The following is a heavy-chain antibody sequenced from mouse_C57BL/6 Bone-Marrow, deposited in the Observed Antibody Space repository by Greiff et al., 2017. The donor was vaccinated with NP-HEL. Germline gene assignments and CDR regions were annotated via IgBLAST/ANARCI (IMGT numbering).Heavy chain of an antibody. CDR2: ISYDGSN. D-gene: IGHD2-10*02. Sequence: VQLQESGPGLVKPSQSLSLTCSVTGYSITSGYYWNWIRRFPGNILEWVGTISYDGSNNYSPSLKNRTSITRDTSTNQFFLKLNSVTAEDTATYYCARAYGNYLDCGGQGTTLTVSS. CDR3: ARAYGNYLDC. J-gene: IGHJ2*01. V-gene: IGHV3-6*01. CDR1: GYSITSGYY.